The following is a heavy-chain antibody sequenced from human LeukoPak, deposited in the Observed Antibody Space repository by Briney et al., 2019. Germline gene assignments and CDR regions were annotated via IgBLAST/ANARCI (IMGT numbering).Heavy chain of an antibody. CDR2: ISSSGSTI. J-gene: IGHJ3*02. CDR1: GFTFSDYY. V-gene: IGHV3-11*01. CDR3: AKDYEGGDYGDYGAFDI. D-gene: IGHD4-17*01. Sequence: KPGGSLRLSCAASGFTFSDYYMSWIRRAPGKGLEWVSYISSSGSTIYYADSVKGRFTISRGNAKNSLYLQMNSLRAEDTAVYYCAKDYEGGDYGDYGAFDIWGQGTMVTVSS.